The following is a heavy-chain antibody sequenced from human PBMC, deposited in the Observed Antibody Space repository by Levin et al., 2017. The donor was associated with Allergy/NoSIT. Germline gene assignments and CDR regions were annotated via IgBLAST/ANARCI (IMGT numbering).Heavy chain of an antibody. D-gene: IGHD3-9*01. CDR3: ARSNPGNILTD. Sequence: GESLKISCAASGFTFSDAHMDWVRDAPGKGLEWVGRSRNKPTSYTIEYAASVKGRFTISRDDSKNSVYLQMNSLKTEDTAVYYCARSNPGNILTDWGQGALVTVSS. CDR1: GFTFSDAH. CDR2: SRNKPTSYTI. V-gene: IGHV3-72*01. J-gene: IGHJ4*02.